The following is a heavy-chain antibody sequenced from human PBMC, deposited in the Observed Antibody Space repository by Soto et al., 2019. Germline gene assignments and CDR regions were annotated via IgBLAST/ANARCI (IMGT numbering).Heavy chain of an antibody. V-gene: IGHV4-61*01. CDR2: IYYSGST. J-gene: IGHJ4*02. CDR1: GGSVSSGSYY. D-gene: IGHD5-12*01. CDR3: ARDLRGYSRYDYLDY. Sequence: PSETLSLICTVSGGSVSSGSYYWSWIRQPPGKGLEWIGYIYYSGSTNYNPSLKSRVTISVDTSKNQFSLKLSSVTAADTAVYYCARDLRGYSRYDYLDYWGQGIPVTVS.